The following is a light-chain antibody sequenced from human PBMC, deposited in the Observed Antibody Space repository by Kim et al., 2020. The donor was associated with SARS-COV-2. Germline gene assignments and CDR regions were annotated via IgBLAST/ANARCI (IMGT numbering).Light chain of an antibody. V-gene: IGKV1-8*01. Sequence: ASTGDRVTITCRASQGISSYLAWYQQKPGKAPKLLIYAASTLQSGVPSRFSGSGSGTDFTLTISCLQSEDFATYYCQQYYSYSLTFGGGTKVDIK. CDR1: QGISSY. J-gene: IGKJ4*01. CDR2: AAS. CDR3: QQYYSYSLT.